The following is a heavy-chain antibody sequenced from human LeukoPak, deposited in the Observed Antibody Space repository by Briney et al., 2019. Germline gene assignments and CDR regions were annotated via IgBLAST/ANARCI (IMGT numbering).Heavy chain of an antibody. J-gene: IGHJ4*02. CDR2: IISDGSSA. Sequence: GGSLRLSCAASGFTFSDYWMHWVRQAPGKGMVWVSRIISDGSSASYADSVKGRFTISRDNSKNTLYLQMNSLRAEDTAVYYCAKRPNYYDSSGSGYYFDYWGQGTLVTISS. CDR3: AKRPNYYDSSGSGYYFDY. D-gene: IGHD3-22*01. V-gene: IGHV3-74*01. CDR1: GFTFSDYW.